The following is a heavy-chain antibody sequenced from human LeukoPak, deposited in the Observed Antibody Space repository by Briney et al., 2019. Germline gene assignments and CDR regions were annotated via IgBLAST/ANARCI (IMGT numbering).Heavy chain of an antibody. V-gene: IGHV1-8*01. CDR2: MNPNSGNT. CDR3: VRAGSGTKTKLRWFDP. D-gene: IGHD3-10*01. Sequence: ASVKVSCKASGYTFTSYDINWVRQATGQGLEWMGWMNPNSGNTGYAQKFQGRVTMTRNTSISTAYMELSSLRSEDTAVYYCVRAGSGTKTKLRWFDPWGQGTLVTVSS. J-gene: IGHJ5*02. CDR1: GYTFTSYD.